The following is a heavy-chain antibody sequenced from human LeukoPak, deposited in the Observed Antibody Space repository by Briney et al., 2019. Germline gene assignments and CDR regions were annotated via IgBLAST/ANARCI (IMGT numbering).Heavy chain of an antibody. J-gene: IGHJ3*02. CDR1: GFTFXIXX. D-gene: IGHD3-9*01. CDR3: ASRRGRYFDWFRDAFDI. V-gene: IGHV3-48*02. Sequence: GGSLRLSCAASGFTFXIXXXNXVXXXPGXXLXWXSYISSSSNTIYYADSVKGRFTISRDNAKNSLYLQMNSLRNEDTAVYYCASRRGRYFDWFRDAFDIWGQGTMVTVSS. CDR2: ISSSSNTI.